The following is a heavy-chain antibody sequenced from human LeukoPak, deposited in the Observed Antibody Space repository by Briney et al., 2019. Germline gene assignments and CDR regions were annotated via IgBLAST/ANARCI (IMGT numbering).Heavy chain of an antibody. D-gene: IGHD4-23*01. CDR2: ISYSGST. J-gene: IGHJ4*02. V-gene: IGHV4-39*02. CDR3: ARRTTVVTPPDY. CDR1: GGSISSSSCF. Sequence: SETLSLTCTVSGGSISSSSCFWVCLRQPPGKGLEWIGNISYSGSTYYNPSLKSRVTISVDTSKNHFSLNLSSVSAADTAVYYCARRTTVVTPPDYWGQGTLVTVSS.